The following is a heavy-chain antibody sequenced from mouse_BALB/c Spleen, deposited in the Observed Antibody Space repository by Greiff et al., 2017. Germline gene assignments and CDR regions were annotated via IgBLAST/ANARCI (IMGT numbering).Heavy chain of an antibody. Sequence: EVQLQESGGGLVKPGGSLKLSCAASGFTFSSYAMSWVRQTPEKRLEWVASISSGGSTYYPDSVKGRFTISRDNARNILYLQMSSLRSEDTAMYYCARYTLYDYDVPAWFAYWGQGTLVTVSA. V-gene: IGHV5-6-5*01. CDR3: ARYTLYDYDVPAWFAY. J-gene: IGHJ3*01. CDR2: ISSGGST. CDR1: GFTFSSYA. D-gene: IGHD2-4*01.